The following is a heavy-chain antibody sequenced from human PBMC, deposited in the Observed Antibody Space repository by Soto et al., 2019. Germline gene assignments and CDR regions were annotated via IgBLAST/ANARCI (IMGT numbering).Heavy chain of an antibody. Sequence: QVQLQESGPGLVKPSQTLSLTCTVSGGSISSGDYYWSWIRQPPGKGLEWIGYIYYSGSTNYNPSLKSRVTIAVDTSKNQFSLKLSSVTAADTAVYYCARQGGYLSTPFDYWGQGTLVTVSS. D-gene: IGHD3-22*01. CDR3: ARQGGYLSTPFDY. CDR1: GGSISSGDYY. CDR2: IYYSGST. V-gene: IGHV4-30-4*01. J-gene: IGHJ4*02.